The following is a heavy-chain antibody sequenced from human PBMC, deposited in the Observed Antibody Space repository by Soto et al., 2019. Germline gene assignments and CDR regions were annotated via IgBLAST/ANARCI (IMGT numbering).Heavy chain of an antibody. CDR2: IYHTGGT. Sequence: QVQLQEMGPGLVKPSQTLTITCTVSGGSVNSAYWSWIRQLPGKGLEWMGNIYHTGGTFYNPSVKSRVAISVDTSKPPFSLKMRSVTAADTAVYYCARTDAYDSSFFDSWGQGDVVTVSS. CDR1: GGSVNSAY. D-gene: IGHD5-12*01. V-gene: IGHV4-30-4*08. J-gene: IGHJ4*02. CDR3: ARTDAYDSSFFDS.